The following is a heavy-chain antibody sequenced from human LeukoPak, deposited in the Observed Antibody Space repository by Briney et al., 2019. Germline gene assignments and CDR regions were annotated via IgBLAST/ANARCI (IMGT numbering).Heavy chain of an antibody. Sequence: GGSLTLSCAASGFTFSTYAVSWVRQAPGKGLEWVSDISGSGGSTYYADSVKGRFTISRDNSKDTVYLQMNSLRVDDTAVYYCAKSNREQLVRSYGLDVWGQGTTVTVSS. CDR3: AKSNREQLVRSYGLDV. J-gene: IGHJ6*02. D-gene: IGHD6-13*01. CDR1: GFTFSTYA. V-gene: IGHV3-23*01. CDR2: ISGSGGST.